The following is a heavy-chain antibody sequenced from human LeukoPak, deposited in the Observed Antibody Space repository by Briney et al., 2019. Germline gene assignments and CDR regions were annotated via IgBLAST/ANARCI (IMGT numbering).Heavy chain of an antibody. V-gene: IGHV3-21*01. J-gene: IGHJ6*03. Sequence: PGGSLRLSCTASGFTFSSYSLNWVRQAPGKGLEWVSSVSTGSNYIYYADSVKGRFTISRDNDKNSLYLQMNSLRVEDTAVYYCARITDYYYYYMDVWGKGTTVTVSS. CDR1: GFTFSSYS. CDR3: ARITDYYYYYMDV. CDR2: VSTGSNYI.